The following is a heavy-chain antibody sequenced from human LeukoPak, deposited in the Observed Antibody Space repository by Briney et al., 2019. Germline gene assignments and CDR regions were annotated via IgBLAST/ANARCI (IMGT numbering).Heavy chain of an antibody. CDR1: GGSIGSYY. CDR2: IYYSGST. Sequence: KPSETLSLTCTVSGGSIGSYYWSWIRQPPGKGLEWIGYIYYSGSTNYNPSLKSRVTISVDTSKNQFSLKLSSVTAADTAVYYCASSDTVTDANWFDPWGQGTLVTVSS. CDR3: ASSDTVTDANWFDP. J-gene: IGHJ5*02. V-gene: IGHV4-59*01. D-gene: IGHD4-11*01.